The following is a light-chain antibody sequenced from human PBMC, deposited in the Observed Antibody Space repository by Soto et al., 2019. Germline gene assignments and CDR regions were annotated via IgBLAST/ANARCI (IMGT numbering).Light chain of an antibody. CDR1: QGISSW. CDR3: QQANSFPPFT. Sequence: DIQMTQSPSSVSASVGDRVTITCRASQGISSWLARYQQKPGKAPKLLIYAASSLQSGVPSRFSGSGSGTDFTLTINSLQPEDFATYYCQQANSFPPFTFGPGTKVDIK. CDR2: AAS. J-gene: IGKJ3*01. V-gene: IGKV1D-12*01.